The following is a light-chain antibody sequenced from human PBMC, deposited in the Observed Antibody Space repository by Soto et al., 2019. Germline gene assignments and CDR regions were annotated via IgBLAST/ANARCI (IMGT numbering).Light chain of an antibody. J-gene: IGKJ4*02. V-gene: IGKV3D-15*01. CDR2: DAS. Sequence: DRVMTLSPDPLTVSPGEGATVSRRGSQSIRSNLAWYQQRPGQAPRLLIYDASTRATGIPARFSGSGSGTDFTLTISSLQSEDFAVYYCQQRRNWPPCTSGEGTKVDIK. CDR3: QQRRNWPPCT. CDR1: QSIRSN.